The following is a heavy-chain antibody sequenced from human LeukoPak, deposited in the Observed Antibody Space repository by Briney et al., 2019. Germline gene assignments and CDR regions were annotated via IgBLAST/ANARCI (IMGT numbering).Heavy chain of an antibody. J-gene: IGHJ4*02. CDR1: GLTPSSCA. CDR2: ISGSGGST. V-gene: IGHV3-23*01. D-gene: IGHD3-10*01. CDR3: AGDLTSQFDY. Sequence: QAGGSLRLSCVASGLTPSSCAMTWVRQAPGKGLEWVSGISGSGGSTFYADSVKGRFTISRDNSKNMLYLQMHSLRAEDTAVYYCAGDLTSQFDYWGQGTLVTVSS.